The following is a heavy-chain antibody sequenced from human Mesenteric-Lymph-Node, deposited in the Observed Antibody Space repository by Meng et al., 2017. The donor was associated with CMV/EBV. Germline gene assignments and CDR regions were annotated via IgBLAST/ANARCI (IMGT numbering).Heavy chain of an antibody. CDR1: GGSISSSSYY. CDR3: ARSFQLVVPAAIEY. Sequence: GSLRLSCTVSGGSISSSSYYWGWIRQPPGKGLEWIGSIYYSGSTYYNPSLKSRVTISVDTSKNQFSLKLSSVTAADTAVYYCARSFQLVVPAAIEYWGQGTLVTVSS. V-gene: IGHV4-39*07. J-gene: IGHJ4*02. D-gene: IGHD2-2*02. CDR2: IYYSGST.